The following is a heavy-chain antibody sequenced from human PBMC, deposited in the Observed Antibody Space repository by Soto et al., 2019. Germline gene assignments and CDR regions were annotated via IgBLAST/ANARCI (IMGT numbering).Heavy chain of an antibody. CDR3: ASLRRGSFDY. V-gene: IGHV3-30-3*01. CDR2: ISYDGSNK. D-gene: IGHD3-16*01. Sequence: QVQLVESGGGVVQPGRSLRLSCAASGFTFSSYAMHWVRQAPGKGLEWVAVISYDGSNKYYADSVKGRFTISRDNSKNTLYLQMNSLRAEYTAVYYCASLRRGSFDYWGQGTLVTVSS. J-gene: IGHJ4*02. CDR1: GFTFSSYA.